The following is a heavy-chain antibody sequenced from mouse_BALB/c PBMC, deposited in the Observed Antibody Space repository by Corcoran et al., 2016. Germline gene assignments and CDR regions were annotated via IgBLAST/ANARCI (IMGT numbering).Heavy chain of an antibody. J-gene: IGHJ4*01. V-gene: IGHV9-1*02. CDR3: ARTLGDYAMDY. CDR1: GYTFTNYG. Sequence: QIQLVQSGPELKKPGETVKISCKASGYTFTNYGMNWVKQAPGKGLKWMGWINTYTGEPTYADDFKGRFASSLETSASTAYLQINNLKNEDMATYFCARTLGDYAMDYWGQGTSVTVSS. CDR2: INTYTGEP. D-gene: IGHD3-1*01.